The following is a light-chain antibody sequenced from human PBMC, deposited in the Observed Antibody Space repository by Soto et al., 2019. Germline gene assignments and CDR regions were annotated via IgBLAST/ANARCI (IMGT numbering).Light chain of an antibody. CDR1: RSDVGSYNY. V-gene: IGLV2-14*03. Sequence: QSALTQPASVSGSPGQSITISCSGTRSDVGSYNYVSWYQHHPGKTPKLMIYDVTDRPSGVSNRFSGSKSGNTASLTISGLQAEDEADYYCSSYTTSSTYVFGTGTKLTVL. J-gene: IGLJ1*01. CDR3: SSYTTSSTYV. CDR2: DVT.